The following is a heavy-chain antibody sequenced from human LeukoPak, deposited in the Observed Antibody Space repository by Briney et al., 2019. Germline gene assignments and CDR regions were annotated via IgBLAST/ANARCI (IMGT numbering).Heavy chain of an antibody. V-gene: IGHV3-66*01. CDR1: EFSVGCNY. CDR2: IYSGGST. Sequence: SGGSLRLSCAASEFSVGCNYMTWVRQAPGKGLEWVSLIYSGGSTYYADSVKGRFTISRDNSKNTLYLQMNSLRAEDTAVYYCARGTTVVTPTHFDYWGQGTLVTVSS. CDR3: ARGTTVVTPTHFDY. J-gene: IGHJ4*02. D-gene: IGHD4-23*01.